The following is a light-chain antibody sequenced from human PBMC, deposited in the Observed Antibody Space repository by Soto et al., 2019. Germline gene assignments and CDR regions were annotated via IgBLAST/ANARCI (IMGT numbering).Light chain of an antibody. Sequence: EIVLTQSPGTLSLSPGERATLSCRASQSVSSTYLAWYQQQPGQAPRLLIYGASNRATGIPDRFSGSGSGTDFTLTISRLEPEDFAVYYCQQRSNPSITFGQGTRLEIK. V-gene: IGKV3D-20*02. CDR3: QQRSNPSIT. CDR2: GAS. J-gene: IGKJ5*01. CDR1: QSVSSTY.